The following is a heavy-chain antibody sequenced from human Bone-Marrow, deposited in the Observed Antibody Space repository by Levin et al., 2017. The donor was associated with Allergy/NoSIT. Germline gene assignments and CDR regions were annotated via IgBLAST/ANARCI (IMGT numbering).Heavy chain of an antibody. Sequence: PGGSLRLSCAASRFTFSNYGMHWVRQGPGRGLEWVAYISYNGDIKYYSDSVKGRFTISRDNPKNTLSLLMSGLSIEDTAIYFCAKQRGLSAGNYYYFFDVWGKGTAVTVSS. CDR3: AKQRGLSAGNYYYFFDV. J-gene: IGHJ6*03. D-gene: IGHD3-10*01. V-gene: IGHV3-30*18. CDR2: ISYNGDIK. CDR1: RFTFSNYG.